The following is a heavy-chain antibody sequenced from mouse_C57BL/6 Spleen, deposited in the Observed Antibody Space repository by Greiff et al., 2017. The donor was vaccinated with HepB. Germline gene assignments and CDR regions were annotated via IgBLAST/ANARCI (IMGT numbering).Heavy chain of an antibody. V-gene: IGHV5-16*01. CDR3: ARDYYGLHWYFDV. J-gene: IGHJ1*03. CDR2: INYDGSST. D-gene: IGHD1-1*01. CDR1: GFTFSDYY. Sequence: EVMLVESEGGLVQPGSSMKLSCTASGFTFSDYYMAWVRQVPEKGLEWVANINYDGSSTYYLDSLKSRFIISRDNAKNILYLQMSSLKSEDTATYYCARDYYGLHWYFDVWGTGTTVTVSS.